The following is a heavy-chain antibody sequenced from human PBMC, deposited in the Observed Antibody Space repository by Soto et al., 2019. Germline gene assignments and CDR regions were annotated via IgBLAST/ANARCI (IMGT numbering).Heavy chain of an antibody. CDR2: IRTKGSNYAT. CDR3: TRRRYYYYGLDV. V-gene: IGHV3-73*01. Sequence: PGGSLRLSCGVSGFRFIDFALLWVRQAPGKGLEWVGRIRTKGSNYATAYGASVKGRFTISRDDSKNTAYLQMNSLKIEDTAVYYCTRRRYYYYGLDVWGQGTAVTVSS. CDR1: GFRFIDFA. D-gene: IGHD6-25*01. J-gene: IGHJ6*02.